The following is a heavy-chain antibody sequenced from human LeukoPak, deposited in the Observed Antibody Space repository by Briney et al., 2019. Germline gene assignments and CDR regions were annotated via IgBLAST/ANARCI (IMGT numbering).Heavy chain of an antibody. CDR1: GGSISSYY. V-gene: IGHV4-4*07. D-gene: IGHD5-18*01. CDR3: ATSGIQLWLDEYYLDY. Sequence: PSETLSLACTVSGGSISSYYWSWIRQPAGKGLEWIGRIYATGSTNYNPSLESRVTISVDKSKNQFSLKLSSVTAADTAVYYCATSGIQLWLDEYYLDYWGQGTLVTVSS. J-gene: IGHJ4*02. CDR2: IYATGST.